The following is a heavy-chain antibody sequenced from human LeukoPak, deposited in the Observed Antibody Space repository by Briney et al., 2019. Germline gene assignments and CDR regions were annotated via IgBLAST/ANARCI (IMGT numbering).Heavy chain of an antibody. CDR2: IGTAGGT. V-gene: IGHV3-13*01. Sequence: GGSLRLSCAASGFTFSSYDMHWVRQATEKGLEWVSAIGTAGGTYYPGSVKGRFTISRENAKNSLYLQMNSLRAGDTAVYYCAKEDSGSYYYAFDIWGQGTMVTVSS. CDR1: GFTFSSYD. J-gene: IGHJ3*02. D-gene: IGHD1-26*01. CDR3: AKEDSGSYYYAFDI.